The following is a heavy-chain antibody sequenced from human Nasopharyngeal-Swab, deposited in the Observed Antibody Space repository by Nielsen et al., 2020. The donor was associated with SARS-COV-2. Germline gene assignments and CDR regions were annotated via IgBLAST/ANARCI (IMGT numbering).Heavy chain of an antibody. CDR1: GGTFSSYA. D-gene: IGHD6-6*01. Sequence: SVKVSCKASGGTFSSYAISWVRRAPRQGLEWMGGIIPIFGTANYAQKFQGRVTITADESTSTAYMELSSLRSEDTAVYYCARRPYSSSSGDYYYGMDVWGQGTTVTVSS. J-gene: IGHJ6*02. CDR3: ARRPYSSSSGDYYYGMDV. CDR2: IIPIFGTA. V-gene: IGHV1-69*13.